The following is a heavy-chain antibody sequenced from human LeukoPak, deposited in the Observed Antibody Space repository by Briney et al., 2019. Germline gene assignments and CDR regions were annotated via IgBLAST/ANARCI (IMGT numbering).Heavy chain of an antibody. V-gene: IGHV3-53*04. D-gene: IGHD3-3*01. CDR2: IYSGGST. Sequence: PGGSLRLSCAASGFTVSSSYMSWVRQAPGKGLEWVSFIYSGGSTYYADSVKGRFTISRHNSKNTLYLQMNSLRAEDTAVYYRARMSYYDFWSGSWFDPWGQGTLVTVSS. J-gene: IGHJ5*02. CDR1: GFTVSSSY. CDR3: ARMSYYDFWSGSWFDP.